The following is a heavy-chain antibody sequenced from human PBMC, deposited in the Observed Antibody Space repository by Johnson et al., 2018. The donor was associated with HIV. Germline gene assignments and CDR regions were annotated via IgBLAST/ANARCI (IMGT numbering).Heavy chain of an antibody. J-gene: IGHJ3*02. V-gene: IGHV3-7*03. D-gene: IGHD3-3*01. CDR3: ARVTIFGVVIDHDAFDI. CDR2: IKEDGSEK. CDR1: GFTLSRFW. Sequence: VQLVESGGGLVQPGGSLRLSCVASGFTLSRFWMNWVRQAPGKGLEWVASIKEDGSEKYYVDSVKGRFTISRDNAKKSLYLQMNSLRAEDTALYHCARVTIFGVVIDHDAFDIWGQGTMVTVSS.